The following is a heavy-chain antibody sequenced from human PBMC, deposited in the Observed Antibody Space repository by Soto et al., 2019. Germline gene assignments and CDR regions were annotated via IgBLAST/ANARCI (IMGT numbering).Heavy chain of an antibody. CDR1: GGSFSAYY. CDR3: ARGSVDTVDSIGFYEY. D-gene: IGHD3-22*01. CDR2: INHSGGT. J-gene: IGHJ4*02. Sequence: SETLSLTCAVYGGSFSAYYWSWIRQPRGQGLEWIGEINHSGGTSYNPSLKSRVTISVDTSKSQFSLKLTSVTAADRAVYYCARGSVDTVDSIGFYEYWGEGTPVTVSS. V-gene: IGHV4-34*01.